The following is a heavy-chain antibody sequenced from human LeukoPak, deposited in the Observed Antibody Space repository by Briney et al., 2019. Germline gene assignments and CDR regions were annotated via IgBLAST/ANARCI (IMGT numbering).Heavy chain of an antibody. CDR2: ISYDGSNK. J-gene: IGHJ4*02. CDR3: AKGRQQWLVVIDY. D-gene: IGHD6-19*01. CDR1: GFTFSSYG. Sequence: GRSLRLSCAASGFTFSSYGMHWVRRAPGKGLEWVAVISYDGSNKYYADSVKGRFTISRDNSKNTLYLQMNSLRAEDTAVYYCAKGRQQWLVVIDYWGQGTLVTVSS. V-gene: IGHV3-30*18.